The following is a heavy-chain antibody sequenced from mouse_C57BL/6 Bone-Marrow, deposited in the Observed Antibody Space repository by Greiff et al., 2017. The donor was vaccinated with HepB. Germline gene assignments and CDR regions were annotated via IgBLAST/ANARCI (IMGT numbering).Heavy chain of an antibody. J-gene: IGHJ3*01. CDR1: EYEFPSHD. Sequence: EVKLVESGGGLVQPGESLKLSCESNEYEFPSHDMSWVRQTPEKRLELVAAINSDGGSTYYPDTMERRFIISRDNTKKTLYLQMSSLRSEDTALYYCARLALYDYDAWFAYWGQGTLVTVSA. CDR2: INSDGGST. V-gene: IGHV5-2*01. CDR3: ARLALYDYDAWFAY. D-gene: IGHD2-4*01.